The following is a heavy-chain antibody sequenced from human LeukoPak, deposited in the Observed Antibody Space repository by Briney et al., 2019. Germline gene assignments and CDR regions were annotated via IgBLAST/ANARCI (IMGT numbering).Heavy chain of an antibody. CDR3: ARSNYYGSQSEY. CDR2: VNPNSGDT. V-gene: IGHV1-2*02. Sequence: ASVKVSCKASGYTFSAFHIHWVRLAPGQGPEWMGWVNPNSGDTNYAQRFRGRVTMTRDTSINTAYMELSGLRSDDTAVYYCARSNYYGSQSEYWGQGTLVAVSS. CDR1: GYTFSAFH. J-gene: IGHJ4*02. D-gene: IGHD3-10*01.